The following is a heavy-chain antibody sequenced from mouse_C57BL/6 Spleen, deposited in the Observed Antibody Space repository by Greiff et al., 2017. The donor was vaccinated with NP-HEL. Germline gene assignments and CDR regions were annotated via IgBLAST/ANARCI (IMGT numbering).Heavy chain of an antibody. J-gene: IGHJ4*01. V-gene: IGHV5-16*01. Sequence: DVQLVESEGGLVQPGSSMKLSCTASGFTFSDYYMAWVRQVPEKGLEWVANINYDGSSTDYLDSLKSRFIISRDNAKNILYLQMSSLKSEDTATYYCARDTGDYYAMDYWGQGTSVTVSA. CDR1: GFTFSDYY. D-gene: IGHD4-1*01. CDR2: INYDGSST. CDR3: ARDTGDYYAMDY.